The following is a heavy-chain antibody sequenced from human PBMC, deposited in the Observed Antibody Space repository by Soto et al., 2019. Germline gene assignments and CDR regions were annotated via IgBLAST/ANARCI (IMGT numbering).Heavy chain of an antibody. CDR2: IIPISGAA. V-gene: IGHV1-69*06. D-gene: IGHD1-7*01. Sequence: QVQLVQSGAEVKKPGFSVKVSCKASGGTFSNYVVNWVRQAPGQGLKWMGRIIPISGAANYAQKFQGRVTITADKSTSTSYMELSSLRSEDTAVYYCARDMTRTAVPYFDFWGQGTLVTVSS. CDR1: GGTFSNYV. J-gene: IGHJ4*02. CDR3: ARDMTRTAVPYFDF.